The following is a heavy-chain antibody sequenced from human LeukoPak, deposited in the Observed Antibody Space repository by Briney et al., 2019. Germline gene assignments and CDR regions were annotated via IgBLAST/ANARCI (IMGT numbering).Heavy chain of an antibody. D-gene: IGHD4-17*01. CDR1: GFTFSSYW. J-gene: IGHJ4*02. CDR2: ISYDGSNK. Sequence: GGSLRLSCTASGFTFSSYWMIWVRQAPGKGLEWVAVISYDGSNKYYADSVKGRFTISRDNSKNTLYLQMNSLRAEDTAVYYCAKDSSFDDVTTIDYWGQGTLVTVSS. CDR3: AKDSSFDDVTTIDY. V-gene: IGHV3-30*18.